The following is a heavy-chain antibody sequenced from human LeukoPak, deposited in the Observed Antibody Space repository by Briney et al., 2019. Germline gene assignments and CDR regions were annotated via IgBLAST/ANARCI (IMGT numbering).Heavy chain of an antibody. V-gene: IGHV3-21*01. CDR3: ARARGLVIDY. CDR2: ISSSSSYI. J-gene: IGHJ4*02. D-gene: IGHD3/OR15-3a*01. Sequence: GGSLRLSCAASGFTFSSYSMDWVRQAPGKGLEWVSSISSSSSYIYYADSVKGRFTISRDNAKNSLYLQMNSLRAEDTAVYYCARARGLVIDYWGQGTLVTVSS. CDR1: GFTFSSYS.